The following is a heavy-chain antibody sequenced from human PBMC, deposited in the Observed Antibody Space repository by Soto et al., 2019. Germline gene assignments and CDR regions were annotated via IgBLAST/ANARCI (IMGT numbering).Heavy chain of an antibody. V-gene: IGHV2-5*01. CDR1: GFSLSTSGVG. D-gene: IGHD3-10*01. CDR3: EHRVRVRPFDY. CDR2: IYWNDDK. Sequence: SGPTLVNPAQTLTLTCTFSGFSLSTSGVGVGWIRQPPGKALEWLALIYWNDDKRYSPSLKSRLTITKDTSKNQVVLTMTNMDPVDTATYYCEHRVRVRPFDYWGQGTLVTVSS. J-gene: IGHJ4*02.